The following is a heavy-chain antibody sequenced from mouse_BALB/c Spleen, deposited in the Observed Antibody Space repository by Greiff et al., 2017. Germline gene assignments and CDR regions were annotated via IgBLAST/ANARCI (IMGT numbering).Heavy chain of an antibody. CDR1: GFTFSSYA. D-gene: IGHD3-1*01. CDR2: ISSGGST. J-gene: IGHJ3*01. CDR3: AREDRRAFAY. V-gene: IGHV5-6-5*01. Sequence: EVMLVESGGGLVKPGGSLKLSCAASGFTFSSYAMSWVRQTPEKRLEWVASISSGGSTYYPDSVKGRFTISRDNARNILYLQMSSLRSEDTAMYYCAREDRRAFAYWGQGTLVTVSA.